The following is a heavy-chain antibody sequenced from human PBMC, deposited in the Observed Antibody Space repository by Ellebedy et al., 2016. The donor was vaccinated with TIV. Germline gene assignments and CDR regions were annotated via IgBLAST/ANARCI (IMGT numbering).Heavy chain of an antibody. CDR1: GFTFSSYA. Sequence: GESLKISCAASGFTFSSYAMSWVRQAPGKGLEWLSTISDSTYTTYYADSVRGRFTISRDNSKNTLYLHMSSLRVGDTAVYYCAKGALWFGEIDAFDVWGQGTMVTVSS. CDR2: ISDSTYTT. CDR3: AKGALWFGEIDAFDV. V-gene: IGHV3-23*01. J-gene: IGHJ3*01. D-gene: IGHD3-10*01.